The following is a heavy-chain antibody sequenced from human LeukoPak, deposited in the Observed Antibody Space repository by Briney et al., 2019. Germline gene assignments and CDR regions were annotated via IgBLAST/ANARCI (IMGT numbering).Heavy chain of an antibody. D-gene: IGHD3-22*01. CDR2: IYNSGTT. CDR1: GGSISSGGHS. J-gene: IGHJ4*02. Sequence: SETLSLTCTVSGGSISSGGHSWSWIRQHPGEGLEWIGYIYNSGTTYYNPSLRSRFTISVDTSKNQFSLKLSSVTAADTAVYYCARGLSSGYYYVPPYYFDYWGQGTLVTVSS. V-gene: IGHV4-31*03. CDR3: ARGLSSGYYYVPPYYFDY.